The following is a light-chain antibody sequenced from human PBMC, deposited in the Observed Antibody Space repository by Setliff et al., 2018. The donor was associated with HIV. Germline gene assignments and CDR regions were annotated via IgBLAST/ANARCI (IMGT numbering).Light chain of an antibody. V-gene: IGLV2-14*03. Sequence: QSALTQPVSVSGSPGQSITISCTGAGTDIGGYNYVSWYQQHPGRAPKLIIYEDINRPSGISHRFSASKSGNAASLTISGLQTEDESDYFCASYTNINTFVFGTGTKVTVL. CDR3: ASYTNINTFV. J-gene: IGLJ1*01. CDR1: GTDIGGYNY. CDR2: EDI.